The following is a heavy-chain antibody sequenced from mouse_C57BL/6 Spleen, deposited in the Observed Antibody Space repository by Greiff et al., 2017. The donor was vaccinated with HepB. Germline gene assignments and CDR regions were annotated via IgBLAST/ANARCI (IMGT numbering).Heavy chain of an antibody. D-gene: IGHD1-1*01. V-gene: IGHV1-64*01. CDR2: IHPNSGST. CDR1: GYTFTSYW. CDR3: ARIGRTTVVASPYFDY. J-gene: IGHJ2*01. Sequence: QVQLQQPGAELVKPGASVKLSCKASGYTFTSYWMHWVKQRPGQGLEWIGMIHPNSGSTNYNEKFKSKATLTVDKSSSTAYMQLSSLTSEDSAVYYCARIGRTTVVASPYFDYWGQGTTLTVSS.